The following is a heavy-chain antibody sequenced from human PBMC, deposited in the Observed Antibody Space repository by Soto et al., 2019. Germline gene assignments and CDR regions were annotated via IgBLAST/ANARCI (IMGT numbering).Heavy chain of an antibody. V-gene: IGHV3-74*01. Sequence: GESLKISCAASGFTFSSHWMHWVRRAPGKGLVWVSHIGPDGSSTRDADSVQGRFTISRDNARNTLYLQMNSLRDEDTAVYYCARDNNWSYDYWGQGILVTVSS. J-gene: IGHJ4*02. CDR2: IGPDGSST. CDR3: ARDNNWSYDY. CDR1: GFTFSSHW. D-gene: IGHD1-1*01.